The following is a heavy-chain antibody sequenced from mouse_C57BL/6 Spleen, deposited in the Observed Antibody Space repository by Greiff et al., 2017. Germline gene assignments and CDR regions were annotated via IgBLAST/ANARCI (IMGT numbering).Heavy chain of an antibody. CDR2: IDPSTGGT. CDR1: GYTFTDYE. Sequence: VQLQQSGAELVRPGASVTLSCKASGYTFTDYEMHWVKQTPVHGLEWIGDIDPSTGGTAYNQKFKGKAILTADKSSSTAYLELSSLTSEDSAVDCCTRCGNGKRAYWGQGTRVTGSA. V-gene: IGHV1-15*01. J-gene: IGHJ3*01. CDR3: TRCGNGKRAY. D-gene: IGHD1-1*01.